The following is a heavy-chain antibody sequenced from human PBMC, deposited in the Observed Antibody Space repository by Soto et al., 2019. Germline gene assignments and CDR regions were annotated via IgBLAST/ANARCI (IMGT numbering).Heavy chain of an antibody. CDR2: INWNSGSI. V-gene: IGHV3-9*01. CDR1: EFIFDDYA. CDR3: AKDVAGVRSTSSYFHH. D-gene: IGHD6-6*01. Sequence: LRLSCAASEFIFDDYAMHWVRQVPGKGLEWVSGINWNSGSISYADSVKGRFTISRDNAKNSLYLQMNSLTPEDTALYYCAKDVAGVRSTSSYFHHWGQGTLVTVSS. J-gene: IGHJ4*02.